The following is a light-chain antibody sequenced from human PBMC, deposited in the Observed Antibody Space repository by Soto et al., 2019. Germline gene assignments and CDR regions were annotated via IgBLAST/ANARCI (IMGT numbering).Light chain of an antibody. CDR2: GAS. J-gene: IGKJ4*01. Sequence: DLQLTQSPSFLSASVGDRVTITCRASQGISSYLVWYQQKPGKAPKLLIYGASTLQSGVPSRFSGSGSWTEFTLTISSLQPEDFATYYCQQLNSYPLTFGGGTKVEIK. CDR3: QQLNSYPLT. CDR1: QGISSY. V-gene: IGKV1-9*01.